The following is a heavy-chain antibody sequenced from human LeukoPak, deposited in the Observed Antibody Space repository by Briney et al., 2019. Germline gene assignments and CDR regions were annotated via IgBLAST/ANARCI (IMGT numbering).Heavy chain of an antibody. V-gene: IGHV3-74*01. Sequence: PGGSLRLSCAASGFSYSNYWMHWVRQAPGKGLGWVSRLSTDGSGTSYADSVKGRFTISRDNAKNTLYLQMNSLGAEDTAVYYCERAVWSQGFYWGQGTVTAVTA. CDR2: LSTDGSGT. CDR3: ERAVWSQGFY. CDR1: GFSYSNYW. J-gene: IGHJ4*02. D-gene: IGHD3-3*01.